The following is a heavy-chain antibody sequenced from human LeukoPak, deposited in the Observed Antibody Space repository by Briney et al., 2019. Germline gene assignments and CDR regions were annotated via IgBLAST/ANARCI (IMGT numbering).Heavy chain of an antibody. CDR1: GGTFSSYA. J-gene: IGHJ6*03. CDR2: IIPIFGTA. D-gene: IGHD2-2*01. Sequence: ASVKVFCKASGGTFSSYAISWVRQAPGQGLEWMGGIIPIFGTASYAQKFQGRVTITTDESTSTAYMELSSLRSEDTAVYYCARGYQLLSDYMDVWGKGTTVTVSS. V-gene: IGHV1-69*05. CDR3: ARGYQLLSDYMDV.